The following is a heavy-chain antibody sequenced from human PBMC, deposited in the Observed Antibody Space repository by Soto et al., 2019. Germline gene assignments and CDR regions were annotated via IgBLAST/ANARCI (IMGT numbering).Heavy chain of an antibody. V-gene: IGHV3-74*01. D-gene: IGHD1-1*01. Sequence: VVSLILSCASSGFTLLNYWIHWFRQAPVKGLVWVSRINDYGTTINYAESVEGRFIISRDDAKSEVYLQMNNLRAEDSAVYYCARGGMEHFDYWGQGALVTVSS. CDR1: GFTLLNYW. J-gene: IGHJ4*02. CDR2: INDYGTTI. CDR3: ARGGMEHFDY.